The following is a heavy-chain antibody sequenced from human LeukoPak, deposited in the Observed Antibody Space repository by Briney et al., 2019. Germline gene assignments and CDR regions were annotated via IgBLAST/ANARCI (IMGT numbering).Heavy chain of an antibody. D-gene: IGHD1-26*01. CDR2: ISYDGSNK. CDR1: GFTFSSYA. V-gene: IGHV3-30*04. J-gene: IGHJ5*02. CDR3: AKPHSGSYLKYNWFDP. Sequence: GGSLRLSCAASGFTFSSYAMHWVRQAPGKGLEWVAVISYDGSNKYYADSVKGRFTISRDNSKNTLYLQMNSLRAEDTAVYYCAKPHSGSYLKYNWFDPWGQGTLVTVSS.